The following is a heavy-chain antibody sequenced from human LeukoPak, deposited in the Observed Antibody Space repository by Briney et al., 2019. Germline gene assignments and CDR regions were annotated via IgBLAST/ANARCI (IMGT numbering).Heavy chain of an antibody. CDR2: IYYSGST. V-gene: IGHV4-39*01. CDR3: ARHSLYSSGWLDAFDI. Sequence: SETLSLTCTVSGGSISSSNYYWGWIRQPPGKGLEWIGSIYYSGSTYHNPSLKSRVTISVDTSKNQFSLKLSSVTAADTAVYYCARHSLYSSGWLDAFDIWGQGTMVTVSS. CDR1: GGSISSSNYY. J-gene: IGHJ3*02. D-gene: IGHD6-19*01.